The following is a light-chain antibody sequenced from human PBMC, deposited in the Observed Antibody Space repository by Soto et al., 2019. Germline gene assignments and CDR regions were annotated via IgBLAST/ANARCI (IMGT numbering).Light chain of an antibody. CDR3: AAWDDSLNGPDVV. CDR2: SNN. Sequence: QSVLTQPPSASGTPGQRVTISCSGSSSNIGSNTVNWYQQLPGMAPKLLIYSNNQRPSGVPDRFSGSKSGTSASLAISGLQSEDEADYYCAAWDDSLNGPDVVFGGGTKVTVL. V-gene: IGLV1-44*01. CDR1: SSNIGSNT. J-gene: IGLJ2*01.